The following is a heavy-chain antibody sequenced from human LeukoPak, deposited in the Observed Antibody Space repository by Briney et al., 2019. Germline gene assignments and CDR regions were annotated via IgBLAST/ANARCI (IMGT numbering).Heavy chain of an antibody. CDR3: ATDPRIAARRGDY. CDR2: INPNSGGT. J-gene: IGHJ4*02. CDR1: GYTFTRYY. Sequence: ASVKVSCKASGYTFTRYYMHWVRQAPGQGLEWMGWINPNSGGTNYAQKFQGWVTMTRDTSISTAYMELSRLGSDDTAVYYCATDPRIAARRGDYWGQGTLVTVSS. D-gene: IGHD6-6*01. V-gene: IGHV1-2*04.